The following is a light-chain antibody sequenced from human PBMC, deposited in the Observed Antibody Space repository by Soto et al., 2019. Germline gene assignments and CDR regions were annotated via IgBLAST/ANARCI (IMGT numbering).Light chain of an antibody. CDR2: GAS. J-gene: IGKJ1*01. V-gene: IGKV3-20*01. Sequence: EIVLTQSPGTLSLSPGERATLSCRASQSVSNNYLAWYQQKPGQAPRLLIYGASTRATGISARFSGSGSGTDFTLTINRLEPEDFAVYYCQQYGSSPTFGQGTKVDIK. CDR3: QQYGSSPT. CDR1: QSVSNNY.